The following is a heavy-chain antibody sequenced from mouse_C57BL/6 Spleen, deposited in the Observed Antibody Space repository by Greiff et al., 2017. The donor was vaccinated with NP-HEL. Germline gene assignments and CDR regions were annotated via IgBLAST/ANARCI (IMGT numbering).Heavy chain of an antibody. J-gene: IGHJ2*01. Sequence: VHLVESGAELVKPGASVKMSCKASGYTFTTYPIEWMKQNHGKSLEWIGNFHPYNDDTKYNEKFKGKATLTVEKSSSTVYLELSRLTSDDSAVYYCARFYYGNWGYFDYWGQGTTLTVSS. CDR2: FHPYNDDT. D-gene: IGHD2-1*01. CDR3: ARFYYGNWGYFDY. V-gene: IGHV1-47*01. CDR1: GYTFTTYP.